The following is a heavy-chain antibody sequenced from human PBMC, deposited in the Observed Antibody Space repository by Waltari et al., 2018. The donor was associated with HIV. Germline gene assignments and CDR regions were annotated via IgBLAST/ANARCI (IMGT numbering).Heavy chain of an antibody. CDR2: ISAYNGNT. Sequence: QVQLVQSGAAVKKPGASGKVSRKASGYTFTTYGISWVRQAPGQGLEWMGWISAYNGNTNYAQKLQGRVTMTTDTSTSTAYMELRSLRSDDTAVYYCARGALYYGSAPGFDPWGQGTLVTVSS. J-gene: IGHJ5*02. CDR1: GYTFTTYG. D-gene: IGHD3-10*01. V-gene: IGHV1-18*01. CDR3: ARGALYYGSAPGFDP.